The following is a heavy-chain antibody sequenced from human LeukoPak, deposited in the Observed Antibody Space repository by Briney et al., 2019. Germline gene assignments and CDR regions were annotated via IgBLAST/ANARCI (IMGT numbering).Heavy chain of an antibody. D-gene: IGHD3-10*01. J-gene: IGHJ4*02. V-gene: IGHV4-59*01. CDR3: ARGGLLWFGELLSPQFDY. CDR1: GGSISSYY. CDR2: IYYSGST. Sequence: SETLSLTCTVSGGSISSYYWSWIRQPPGKGLEWIGYIYYSGSTNYNPSLKSRVTISVDTSKNQFSLKLSSVTAADTAVYYCARGGLLWFGELLSPQFDYWGQGTPVTVSS.